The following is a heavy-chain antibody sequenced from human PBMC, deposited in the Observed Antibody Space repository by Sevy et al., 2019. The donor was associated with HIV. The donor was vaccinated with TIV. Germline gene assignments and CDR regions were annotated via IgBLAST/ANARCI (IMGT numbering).Heavy chain of an antibody. V-gene: IGHV4-34*01. CDR2: INHSGST. CDR3: ARLGGYGSSWYGGNYYMDV. Sequence: SETLSLTCAVYGGSFSGYYWSWIRQPPGKGLEWIGEINHSGSTNYNPSLKSRVTISVDTSKKQFSLKLSSVTAADTAVYYCARLGGYGSSWYGGNYYMDVWGKGTTVTVSS. D-gene: IGHD6-13*01. J-gene: IGHJ6*03. CDR1: GGSFSGYY.